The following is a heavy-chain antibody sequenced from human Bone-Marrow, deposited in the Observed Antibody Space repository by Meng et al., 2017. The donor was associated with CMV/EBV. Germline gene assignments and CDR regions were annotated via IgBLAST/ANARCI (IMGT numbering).Heavy chain of an antibody. CDR1: GFTFAPYA. J-gene: IGHJ6*02. Sequence: GGSLRLSCAASGFTFAPYAMSWVRPTPGKGLEWVPVVSGSGGGTYYVDSVKGRFTISRDNAKNSLYLQMNSLRAEDTAVYYCATEGYCSSTSCQKGNYYGMDVWGQGTTVTVSS. V-gene: IGHV3-23*01. CDR2: VSGSGGGT. CDR3: ATEGYCSSTSCQKGNYYGMDV. D-gene: IGHD2-2*01.